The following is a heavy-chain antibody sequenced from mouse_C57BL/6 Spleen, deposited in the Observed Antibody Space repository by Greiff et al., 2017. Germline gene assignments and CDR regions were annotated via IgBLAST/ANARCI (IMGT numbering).Heavy chain of an antibody. CDR1: GYTFTDYY. Sequence: VQLQQSGPELVKPGASVKISCKASGYTFTDYYMNWVKQSHGKSLEWIGDINPNNGGTSYNQKFKGKATLTVDKSSSTAYMELRGLTSEDSAVYYCARGPHFEYWGQGTTLTVSS. J-gene: IGHJ2*01. CDR3: ARGPHFEY. CDR2: INPNNGGT. V-gene: IGHV1-26*01.